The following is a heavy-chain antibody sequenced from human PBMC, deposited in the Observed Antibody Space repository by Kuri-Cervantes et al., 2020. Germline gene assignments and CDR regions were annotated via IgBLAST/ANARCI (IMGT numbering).Heavy chain of an antibody. V-gene: IGHV3-13*01. CDR1: GFTFGNSD. CDR2: IGAGGDT. D-gene: IGHD3-16*01. Sequence: GGSLRLSCAASGFTFGNSDMHWVRQATGKGLEWASAIGAGGDTYYPGSVKGRFTISRDNSKNALYLQMNSLRAEDTAVYYCAKDRSGVITFGGVFPNWGQGTLVTVSS. J-gene: IGHJ4*02. CDR3: AKDRSGVITFGGVFPN.